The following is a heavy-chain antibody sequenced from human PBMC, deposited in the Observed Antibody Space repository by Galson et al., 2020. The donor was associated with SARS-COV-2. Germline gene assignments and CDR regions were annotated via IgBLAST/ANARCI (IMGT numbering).Heavy chain of an antibody. CDR2: ICYSGST. Sequence: SESLSLTCTVSGGSISSSSYYWGWLRPPPGQGLEWLGSICYSGSTYYNPSLKSRVTISVDTSKNQFSLKLSSVTAADTAVYYCARVYGSSWYGFGWFDPGGQGTLVTVSS. D-gene: IGHD6-13*01. V-gene: IGHV4-39*07. J-gene: IGHJ5*02. CDR1: GGSISSSSYY. CDR3: ARVYGSSWYGFGWFDP.